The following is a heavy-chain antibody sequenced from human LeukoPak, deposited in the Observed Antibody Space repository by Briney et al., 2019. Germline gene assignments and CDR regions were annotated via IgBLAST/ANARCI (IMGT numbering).Heavy chain of an antibody. CDR3: GKTDIYFNPIDY. Sequence: SETLSLTCAVSGVSISSSEWWIWVRQPPGQGLEWIGEIHRDGRTRYNPSLKSRVTVSMDYSKNQFSLSVTSVTAADTAIYYCGKTDIYFNPIDYWGPGSLVTVSS. CDR1: GVSISSSEW. V-gene: IGHV4-4*02. J-gene: IGHJ4*02. D-gene: IGHD3-9*01. CDR2: IHRDGRT.